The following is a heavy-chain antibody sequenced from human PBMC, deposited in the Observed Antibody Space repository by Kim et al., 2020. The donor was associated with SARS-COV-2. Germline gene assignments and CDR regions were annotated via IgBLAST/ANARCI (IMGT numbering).Heavy chain of an antibody. J-gene: IGHJ6*01. D-gene: IGHD1-26*01. V-gene: IGHV3-23*03. CDR1: GFTFSSYA. CDR2: IYSGGSGT. Sequence: GGSLRLSCAASGFTFSSYAMSWVRQAPGKGLECVSDIYSGGSGTYYADSVKGRFTISRDNSKNALYLQMNSLRAEDTAVYYCGIRGPRAYYYYYGMDVWGQGTTVTVSS. CDR3: GIRGPRAYYYYYGMDV.